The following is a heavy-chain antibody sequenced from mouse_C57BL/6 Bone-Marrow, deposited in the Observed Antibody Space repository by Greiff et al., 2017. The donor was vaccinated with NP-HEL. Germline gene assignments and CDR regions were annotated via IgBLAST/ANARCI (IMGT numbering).Heavy chain of an antibody. CDR1: GYTFTSYW. J-gene: IGHJ2*01. CDR2: IYPGSGST. V-gene: IGHV1-55*01. Sequence: VQLQQPGAELVKPGASVTMSCKASGYTFTSYWITWVKQRPGQGLEWIGDIYPGSGSTNYNEKFKSKATLTVDTSSSTAYMQLSSLTSEDSAVYYCARKDYCTTVVHDWGQGTTLTVAS. D-gene: IGHD1-1*01. CDR3: ARKDYCTTVVHD.